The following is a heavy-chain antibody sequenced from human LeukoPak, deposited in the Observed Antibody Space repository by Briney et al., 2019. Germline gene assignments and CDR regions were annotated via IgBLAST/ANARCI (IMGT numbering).Heavy chain of an antibody. CDR2: ITPGNGNT. CDR3: ARGTVAYDY. CDR1: GYTFTSFA. V-gene: IGHV1-3*01. D-gene: IGHD4-17*01. Sequence: GASVKVSCKASGYTFTSFAMHWVRQAPGQRLEWMGWITPGNGNTKYSQKFQGRVTITRDTSASTAYMDLSSLRSEDTAVYYCARGTVAYDYWGQGTLVTVSS. J-gene: IGHJ4*02.